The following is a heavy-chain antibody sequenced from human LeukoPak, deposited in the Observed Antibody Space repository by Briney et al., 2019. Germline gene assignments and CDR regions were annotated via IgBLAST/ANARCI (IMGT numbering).Heavy chain of an antibody. J-gene: IGHJ5*02. D-gene: IGHD3-10*01. CDR2: IWYDGSNK. Sequence: GRSLRLSCAASGFTFSSYGMHWVRQAPGKGLEWVAVIWYDGSNKYYADSVKGRFTISRDNSKNTLYLQMNSLRAEDTAVYYCARGTHLYYPWGQGTLVTVSS. CDR1: GFTFSSYG. V-gene: IGHV3-33*01. CDR3: ARGTHLYYP.